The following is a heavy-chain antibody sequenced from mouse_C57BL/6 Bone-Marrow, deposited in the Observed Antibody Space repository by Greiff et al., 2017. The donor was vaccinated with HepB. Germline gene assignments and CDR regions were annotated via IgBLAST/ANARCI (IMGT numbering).Heavy chain of an antibody. CDR1: GFTFSSYA. J-gene: IGHJ3*01. Sequence: DVMLVESGEGLVKPGGSLKLSCAASGFTFSSYAMSWVRQTPEKRLEWVAYLSSGGDYIYYADTVKGRFTISRDNARNTLYLQMSSLKSDDTAMYYCTRDPTYYYGSRAWFAYWGQGTLVTVSA. V-gene: IGHV5-9-1*02. CDR2: LSSGGDYI. CDR3: TRDPTYYYGSRAWFAY. D-gene: IGHD1-1*01.